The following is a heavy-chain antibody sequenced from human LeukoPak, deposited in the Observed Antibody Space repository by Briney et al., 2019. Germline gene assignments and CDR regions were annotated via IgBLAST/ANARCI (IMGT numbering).Heavy chain of an antibody. CDR2: ISSSSSYI. D-gene: IGHD2-2*01. Sequence: GGSLRLSWAASGSTFSSYSMNWVRQAPGKGLEWVSSISSSSSYIYYADSVKGRFTISRANAKNSLYLQINSLRAEDTAVYYCARDSSLDFAYWGQGTLVTVSS. J-gene: IGHJ4*02. V-gene: IGHV3-21*01. CDR1: GSTFSSYS. CDR3: ARDSSLDFAY.